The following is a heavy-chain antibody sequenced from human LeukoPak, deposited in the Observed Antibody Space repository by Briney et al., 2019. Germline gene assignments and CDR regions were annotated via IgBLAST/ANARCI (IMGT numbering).Heavy chain of an antibody. CDR1: GFTFSSYA. V-gene: IGHV3-23*01. CDR2: ISGSGGST. D-gene: IGHD2-2*01. Sequence: GGSVRLSCAASGFTFSSYAMSWVGQAPGKGVEGVSAISGSGGSTYYADSVKGRFTISRDNSKNTLYLQMNSLRAEDTAVYYCAKDSIYCSSTSCGFDYWGQGTLVTVSS. J-gene: IGHJ4*02. CDR3: AKDSIYCSSTSCGFDY.